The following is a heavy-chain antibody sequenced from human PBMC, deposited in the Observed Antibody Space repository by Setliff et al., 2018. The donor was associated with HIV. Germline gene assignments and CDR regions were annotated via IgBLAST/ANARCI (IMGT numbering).Heavy chain of an antibody. J-gene: IGHJ4*02. CDR1: GYTFSSFG. V-gene: IGHV1-18*01. CDR2: ISAYNGNT. D-gene: IGHD3-16*01. CDR3: ARARYGGFDH. Sequence: RASVKVSCKASGYTFSSFGISWVRQAPGQGLEWMGWISAYNGNTKSAQNLQGRVTMTTDTSTSTAHMELRSLRSDDTAVYYCARARYGGFDHWGQGSLVTVSS.